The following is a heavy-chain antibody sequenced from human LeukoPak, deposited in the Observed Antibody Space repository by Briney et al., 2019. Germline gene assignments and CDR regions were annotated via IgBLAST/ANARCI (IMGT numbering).Heavy chain of an antibody. V-gene: IGHV3-30-3*02. D-gene: IGHD6-13*01. CDR2: ISYDGSNK. CDR3: AKPWYSSSWYGSGDAFDI. J-gene: IGHJ3*02. Sequence: GGSLRLSCAASGFTFCSYAMHWVRQAPGKGLEWVAVISYDGSNKYYADSVKGRFTISRDNSKDTLYLQMNSLRAEDTAVYYCAKPWYSSSWYGSGDAFDIWGQGTMVTVSS. CDR1: GFTFCSYA.